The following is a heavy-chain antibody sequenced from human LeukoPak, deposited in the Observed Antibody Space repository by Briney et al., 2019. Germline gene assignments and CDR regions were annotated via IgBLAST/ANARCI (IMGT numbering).Heavy chain of an antibody. J-gene: IGHJ5*02. V-gene: IGHV4-59*12. D-gene: IGHD6-13*01. Sequence: SETLSLTCTVSGGSISSYYWSWIRQPPGKGLEWIGYIYYSGSTNYNPSLKSRVTISVDTSKNQFSLKLSSVTAADTAVYYCAREKRYSRGLNWFDPWGQGTLVTVSS. CDR3: AREKRYSRGLNWFDP. CDR1: GGSISSYY. CDR2: IYYSGST.